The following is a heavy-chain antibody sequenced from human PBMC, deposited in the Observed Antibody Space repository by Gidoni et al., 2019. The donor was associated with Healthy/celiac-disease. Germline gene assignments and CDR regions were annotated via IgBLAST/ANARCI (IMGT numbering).Heavy chain of an antibody. CDR2: IYYSGST. CDR3: ARARRSSGRYWYFDL. Sequence: QVQLQESGPGLVKPSQTLSLTCTVSCGSISSGGYYWSWIRQHPGKGLEWIGYIYYSGSTYYNPSLKSRVTISVDTSKNQFSLKLSSVTAADTAVYYCARARRSSGRYWYFDLWGRGTLVTVSS. V-gene: IGHV4-31*03. J-gene: IGHJ2*01. D-gene: IGHD3-22*01. CDR1: CGSISSGGYY.